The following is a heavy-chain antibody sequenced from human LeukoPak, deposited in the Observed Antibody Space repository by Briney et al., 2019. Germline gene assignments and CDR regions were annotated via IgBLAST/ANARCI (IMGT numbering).Heavy chain of an antibody. CDR2: INPNSGGT. D-gene: IGHD5-12*01. J-gene: IGHJ4*02. CDR3: AGLSGYGPYYFDY. CDR1: GYTFTTYY. V-gene: IGHV1-2*02. Sequence: ASVKDSFKASGYTFTTYYIHWVRQATGQGLEWMGCINPNSGGTDYAQKFQGRVTMTRDTSISTAYMELSRLTSDDTAVYYCAGLSGYGPYYFDYWGQGTLVAVSS.